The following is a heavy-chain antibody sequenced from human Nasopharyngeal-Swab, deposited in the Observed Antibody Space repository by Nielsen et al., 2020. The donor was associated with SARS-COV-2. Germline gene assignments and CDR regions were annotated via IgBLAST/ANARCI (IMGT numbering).Heavy chain of an antibody. Sequence: SLRLSCPASGFTLAHFVIPWVRQPPWKCLEWVAGLSWQCESIGYVDSVMGRFSVSSDTAKKSLYLEMNSLRPDDTALYYCAKDGGSGSYGYDAFDIWGIGTMVTISS. CDR2: LSWQCESI. CDR1: GFTLAHFV. D-gene: IGHD1-26*01. J-gene: IGHJ3*02. V-gene: IGHV3-9*01. CDR3: AKDGGSGSYGYDAFDI.